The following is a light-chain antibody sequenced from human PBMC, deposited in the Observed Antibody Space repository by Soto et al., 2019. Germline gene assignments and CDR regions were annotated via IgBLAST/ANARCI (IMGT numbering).Light chain of an antibody. V-gene: IGLV3-1*01. CDR1: KLGDKY. CDR2: QDS. Sequence: YELTQPPSVSVSPGQTASITCSGDKLGDKYACWYQQKPGQSPVLVIYQDSKRPSGIPERFSGSNSGNTATLTISGTQAMDEADYYCQAWDSSTFYVVFGGGTKLTVL. J-gene: IGLJ2*01. CDR3: QAWDSSTFYVV.